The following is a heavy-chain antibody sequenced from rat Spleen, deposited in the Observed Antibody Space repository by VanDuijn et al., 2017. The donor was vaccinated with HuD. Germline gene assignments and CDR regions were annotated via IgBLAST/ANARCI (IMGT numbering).Heavy chain of an antibody. J-gene: IGHJ2*01. V-gene: IGHV5-25*01. CDR1: GFTFSNYD. CDR3: TRERFGPFDY. Sequence: EVQLVESGGGLVQPGRSMKLSCAASGFTFSNYDMAWVRQAPTKGLEWVASITNSAGSTYYPDSVKGRFTISRDTAENTLYLQMNSLRSEDTATYYCTRERFGPFDYWGQGVMVTVSS. D-gene: IGHD4-3*01. CDR2: ITNSAGST.